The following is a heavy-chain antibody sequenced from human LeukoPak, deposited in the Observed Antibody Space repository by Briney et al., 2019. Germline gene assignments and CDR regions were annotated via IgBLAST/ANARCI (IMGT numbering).Heavy chain of an antibody. CDR1: GFTFSNFA. J-gene: IGHJ4*02. D-gene: IGHD2-2*01. Sequence: GGSLRLSCAASGFTFSNFAMHWVRQAPGKGLEWVALISYDGSNKYYADSVKDRFTVSRDISKNTVFLQMNSLRVEDTAIYYCARSALLTADPFDYWGQGTLVTVSS. CDR3: ARSALLTADPFDY. V-gene: IGHV3-30-3*01. CDR2: ISYDGSNK.